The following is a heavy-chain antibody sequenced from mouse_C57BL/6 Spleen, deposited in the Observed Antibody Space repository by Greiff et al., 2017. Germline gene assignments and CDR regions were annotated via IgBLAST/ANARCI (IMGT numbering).Heavy chain of an antibody. D-gene: IGHD4-1*02. V-gene: IGHV1-15*01. CDR1: GYTFTDYE. Sequence: QVQLQQSGAELVRPGASVTLSCKASGYTFTDYEMHWVKQTPVHGLEWIGAIDPETGGTAYNQKFKGKAILTADKSSSTAYMELRSLTSEDSAVYYCTRGGPTGTYYFDYWGQGTTLTVSS. CDR2: IDPETGGT. CDR3: TRGGPTGTYYFDY. J-gene: IGHJ2*01.